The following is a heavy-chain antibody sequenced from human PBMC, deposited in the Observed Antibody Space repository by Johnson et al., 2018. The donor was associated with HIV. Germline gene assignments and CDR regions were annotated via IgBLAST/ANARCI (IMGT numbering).Heavy chain of an antibody. CDR1: GFTVSSNY. Sequence: EQLVESGGGLVQPGGSLRLSCAASGFTVSSNYMSWVRQAPGKGLEWVAFIRYDGGDKYYVDSVKGRFTISRDNAKNSLYLQMNGLRAEDTAVYYCARLPSRGGTIKDAFDIWGHGTMVTVSS. CDR3: ARLPSRGGTIKDAFDI. CDR2: IRYDGGDK. J-gene: IGHJ3*02. D-gene: IGHD2-15*01. V-gene: IGHV3-7*03.